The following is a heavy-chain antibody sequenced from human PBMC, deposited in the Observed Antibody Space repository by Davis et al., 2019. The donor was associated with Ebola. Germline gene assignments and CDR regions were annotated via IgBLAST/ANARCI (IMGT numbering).Heavy chain of an antibody. V-gene: IGHV1-18*01. D-gene: IGHD4-23*01. J-gene: IGHJ5*02. CDR1: GYTFTSYG. CDR2: ISAYNGNT. CDR3: ARDDKGGRWSWFDP. Sequence: AASAKVTCKASGYTFTSYGISWVRQAPGQGLEWMGLISAYNGNTNYAQKLQGRVTMTTDTSTSTAYMELRSLRSDDTAVYYCARDDKGGRWSWFDPWGQGTLVTVSS.